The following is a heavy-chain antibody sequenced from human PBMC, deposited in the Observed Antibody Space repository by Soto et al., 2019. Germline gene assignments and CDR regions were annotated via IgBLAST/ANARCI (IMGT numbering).Heavy chain of an antibody. CDR2: VNPSGGSA. CDR3: AREENCRGGTCYSEYFHH. Sequence: QVQLVQSGAEVKKPGASVKVSCKTSGYIFTAYSMHWVRQAPGQGLEWMGVVNPSGGSAHYAQSFEGRVNLTRDTSTRTFYMELSSLRSEDTAVYYCAREENCRGGTCYSEYFHHWGQGTLVTDSS. V-gene: IGHV1-46*01. D-gene: IGHD2-15*01. CDR1: GYIFTAYS. J-gene: IGHJ1*01.